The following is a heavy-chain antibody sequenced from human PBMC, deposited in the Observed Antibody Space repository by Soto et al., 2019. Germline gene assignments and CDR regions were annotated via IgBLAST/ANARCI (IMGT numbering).Heavy chain of an antibody. D-gene: IGHD3-22*01. V-gene: IGHV1-18*01. J-gene: IGHJ3*02. Sequence: ASVKVSCKASGYTFTSYGISWVRQAPGQGLEWMGWISAYNGNTNYAQKLQGRVTMTTDTSTSTAYMELRSLRSDDTAVYYCARVGAYYYDSSSSQGAFDIWGQGTMVTVSS. CDR2: ISAYNGNT. CDR3: ARVGAYYYDSSSSQGAFDI. CDR1: GYTFTSYG.